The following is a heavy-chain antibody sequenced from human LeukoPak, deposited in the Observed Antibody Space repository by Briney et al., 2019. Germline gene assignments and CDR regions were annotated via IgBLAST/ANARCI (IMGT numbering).Heavy chain of an antibody. CDR2: ISYDGSNK. D-gene: IGHD5-12*01. CDR1: GFTFSSYP. CDR3: ARDQIIVATILDYYGMDV. V-gene: IGHV3-30-3*01. Sequence: GRSLRLSCAASGFTFSSYPMHWVRQAPGKGLEWVAIISYDGSNKYYADSVKGRFTISRDNSKNTLYLQMNSLRAEDTAVYYCARDQIIVATILDYYGMDVWGQGTTVTVSS. J-gene: IGHJ6*02.